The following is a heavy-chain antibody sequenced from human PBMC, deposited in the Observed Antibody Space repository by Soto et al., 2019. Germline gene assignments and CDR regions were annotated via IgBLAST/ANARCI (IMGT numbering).Heavy chain of an antibody. D-gene: IGHD2-8*01. CDR2: ISSSGSTI. CDR1: GFPFGAYS. Sequence: PGGSLRLSCAASGFPFGAYSMNWVRQAPGKGLEWISYISSSGSTIYYADSVKGRFTISRDRAKTSLYLHMSSLRDEDTAVYYCARDRIMYPKFPETFDSWGQGTLVTVSS. CDR3: ARDRIMYPKFPETFDS. V-gene: IGHV3-48*02. J-gene: IGHJ4*02.